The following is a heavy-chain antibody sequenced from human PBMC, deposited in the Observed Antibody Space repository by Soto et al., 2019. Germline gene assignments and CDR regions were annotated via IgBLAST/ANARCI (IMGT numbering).Heavy chain of an antibody. V-gene: IGHV3-33*01. D-gene: IGHD6-13*01. Sequence: QVQLVESGGGVVQPGRSLRLSCAASGFTFSSYGMHWVRQAPGKGLEWVAVIWYDGSNKYYADSVKGRFTISRDNSKNTLYLQMNSLRAEDTAVYYCARDWASSSWSPRGWFDPWGQGTLVTVSS. J-gene: IGHJ5*02. CDR1: GFTFSSYG. CDR2: IWYDGSNK. CDR3: ARDWASSSWSPRGWFDP.